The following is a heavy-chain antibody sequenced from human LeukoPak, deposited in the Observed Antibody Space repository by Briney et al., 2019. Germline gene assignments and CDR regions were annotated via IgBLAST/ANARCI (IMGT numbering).Heavy chain of an antibody. Sequence: GRSLRLSCAASGYTFSRYAMHWVRQAPGKGLEWVAVISYDGSNEYYADSVKGRFTISRDSSENTLYLQMNSLRVEDTAVYYCARVGYYSSGPFSYFDYWGQGTLVTVSS. J-gene: IGHJ4*02. D-gene: IGHD3-10*01. V-gene: IGHV3-30-3*01. CDR2: ISYDGSNE. CDR3: ARVGYYSSGPFSYFDY. CDR1: GYTFSRYA.